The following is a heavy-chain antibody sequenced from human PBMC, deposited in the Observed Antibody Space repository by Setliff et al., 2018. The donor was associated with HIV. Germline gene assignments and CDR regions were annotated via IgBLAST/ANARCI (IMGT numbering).Heavy chain of an antibody. D-gene: IGHD3-10*01. CDR3: AREGKFRYYYYMDV. V-gene: IGHV1-3*01. J-gene: IGHJ6*03. CDR2: INAGDGNT. Sequence: ASVKVSCKASGYTFTSYVMHWVRQAPGQRLEWMGWINAGDGNTKYSQKFQGRVTFTRDTSASTAYMELSSLRSEDTAVYYCAREGKFRYYYYMDVWGKGTTVTVSS. CDR1: GYTFTSYV.